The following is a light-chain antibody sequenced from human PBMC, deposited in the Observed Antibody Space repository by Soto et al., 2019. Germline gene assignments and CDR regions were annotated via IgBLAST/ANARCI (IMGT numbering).Light chain of an antibody. Sequence: VSAESRVTLSVSPGERATLSCRASESVSNNYLAWYQQKPGQAPSLLIFGASNRAPDIPDRFSGSGSGTDFTLTISRLEPEDFAVYFCQQYGSSVKTFGQGTKWIS. CDR3: QQYGSSVKT. V-gene: IGKV3-20*01. J-gene: IGKJ1*01. CDR2: GAS. CDR1: ESVSNNY.